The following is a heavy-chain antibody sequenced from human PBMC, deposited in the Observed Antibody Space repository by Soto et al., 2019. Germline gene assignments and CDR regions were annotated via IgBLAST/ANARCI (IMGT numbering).Heavy chain of an antibody. V-gene: IGHV6-1*02. D-gene: IGHD3-10*01. CDR3: VRDRYSSSGWFDP. CDR2: TYYRSSFFS. J-gene: IGHJ5*02. Sequence: QVQLQQSGPGLVKPSQTLSLTCAISGDSVSSYSAAWNWIRQSPSGGLEWLGRTYYRSSFFSYYAESVKSRIIINPDTSKNQFSLQLKSVTPEDTAVYYCVRDRYSSSGWFDPWGQGTPVTVSS. CDR1: GDSVSSYSAA.